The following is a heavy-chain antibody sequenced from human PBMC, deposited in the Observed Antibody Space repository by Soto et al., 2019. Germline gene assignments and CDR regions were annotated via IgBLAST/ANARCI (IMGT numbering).Heavy chain of an antibody. D-gene: IGHD3-22*01. Sequence: QVQLVQSGAEVKKPGSSVKVSCKASGGTFSSYAISWVRQAPGQGLEWMGGIIPILGTANYAQKFQGRVTITADESTSTAYMELSSLRSEDTAVYYCARESGQYYYDSSGYYYGYFQHWGQGTLVTVSS. CDR2: IIPILGTA. CDR1: GGTFSSYA. J-gene: IGHJ1*01. CDR3: ARESGQYYYDSSGYYYGYFQH. V-gene: IGHV1-69*01.